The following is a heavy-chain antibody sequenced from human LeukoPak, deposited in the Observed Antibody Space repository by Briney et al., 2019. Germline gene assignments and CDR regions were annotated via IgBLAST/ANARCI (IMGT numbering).Heavy chain of an antibody. J-gene: IGHJ5*02. CDR2: ISGSGGDT. D-gene: IGHD6-19*01. Sequence: GGSLRLSCAASEFTLTTYAMSWVRQAPGKGLEWVSVISGSGGDTYYADSVKGRFTISRDNSKNTLYLQMNSLRAEDTAVYYCARDQVWESSGWPRPNWFDPWGQGTLVTVSS. CDR1: EFTLTTYA. CDR3: ARDQVWESSGWPRPNWFDP. V-gene: IGHV3-23*01.